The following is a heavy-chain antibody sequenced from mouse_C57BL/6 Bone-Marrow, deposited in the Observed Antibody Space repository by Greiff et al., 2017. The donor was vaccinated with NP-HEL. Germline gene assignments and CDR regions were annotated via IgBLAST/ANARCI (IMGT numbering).Heavy chain of an antibody. Sequence: VQLQQSGPVLVKPGASVKMSCKASGYTFTDYYMNWVKQSHGKSLEWIGVINPYNGGTSYNQKFKGKATLTVDTSSSTAYMELNSLTSEDSAVYYCARCGTTVVGGSYAMDYWGRGTSVTVSS. V-gene: IGHV1-19*01. CDR2: INPYNGGT. CDR3: ARCGTTVVGGSYAMDY. CDR1: GYTFTDYY. D-gene: IGHD1-1*01. J-gene: IGHJ4*01.